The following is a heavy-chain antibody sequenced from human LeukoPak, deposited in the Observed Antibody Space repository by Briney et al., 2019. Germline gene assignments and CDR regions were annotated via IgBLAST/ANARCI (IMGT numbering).Heavy chain of an antibody. Sequence: GGSLRLSCAASGFTFSSYSMNWVRHAPGKGLEWVSSISSSSSYIYYADSVKGRFTISRDNAKTSLYLQMNSLRAEDTAVYYCARAPSSTARADYYMDVWGKGTTVTVSS. CDR2: ISSSSSYI. D-gene: IGHD5-18*01. CDR3: ARAPSSTARADYYMDV. CDR1: GFTFSSYS. J-gene: IGHJ6*03. V-gene: IGHV3-21*01.